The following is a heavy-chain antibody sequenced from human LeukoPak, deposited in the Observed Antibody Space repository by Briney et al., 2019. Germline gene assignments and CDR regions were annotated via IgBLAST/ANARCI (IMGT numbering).Heavy chain of an antibody. CDR1: GGSISSYY. CDR2: THTSGST. J-gene: IGHJ5*02. Sequence: SETLSLTCTVSGGSISSYYWTWIRQPAGKGLEWIGRTHTSGSTNYNPSLKSRVTMSVDTSKNQFSLKLSSVTAADTAVYCCARRPRITMVRGVIYWFDPWGQGTLVTVSS. V-gene: IGHV4-4*07. CDR3: ARRPRITMVRGVIYWFDP. D-gene: IGHD3-10*01.